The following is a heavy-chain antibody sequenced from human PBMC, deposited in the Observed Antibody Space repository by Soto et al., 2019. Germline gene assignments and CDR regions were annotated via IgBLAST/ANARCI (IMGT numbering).Heavy chain of an antibody. V-gene: IGHV3-30*18. CDR1: GFTFSSYG. CDR3: AKDLTMIVVVSTTPDY. CDR2: ISYDGSNK. D-gene: IGHD3-22*01. Sequence: GGSLRLSCAASGFTFSSYGMHWVRQAPGKGLEWVAVISYDGSNKYYADSVKGRFTISRDNSKNTLYLQMNSLRAEDTAVYYCAKDLTMIVVVSTTPDYWGQGTLVTVSS. J-gene: IGHJ4*02.